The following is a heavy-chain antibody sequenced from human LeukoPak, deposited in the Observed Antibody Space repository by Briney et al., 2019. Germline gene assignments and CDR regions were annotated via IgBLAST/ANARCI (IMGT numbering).Heavy chain of an antibody. CDR3: ARDPGIASAGTVGYFDY. J-gene: IGHJ4*02. CDR1: GFIFSSYW. CDR2: IKQDRSDK. V-gene: IGHV3-7*01. D-gene: IGHD6-13*01. Sequence: QSGGSLRLSCAASGFIFSSYWMSWVRQTPGKGLEWVANIKQDRSDKYYEDSVKGRFSISRDNAKNSLFLQMNSLRAEDTAVYYCARDPGIASAGTVGYFDYWGQGILVTVSS.